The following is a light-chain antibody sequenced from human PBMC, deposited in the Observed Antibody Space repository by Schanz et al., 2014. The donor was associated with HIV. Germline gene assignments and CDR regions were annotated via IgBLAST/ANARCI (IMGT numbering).Light chain of an antibody. J-gene: IGKJ2*01. V-gene: IGKV3-15*01. CDR3: QQSNTFPYT. CDR1: QSVGGSQ. CDR2: GAS. Sequence: ETVLTQSPGSLSLSPGERATLSCRTSQSVGGSQLAWYQQKPGQAPRLLIYGASTRATGIPARFSGSGSGTEFTLTISSLQSDDFATYYCQQSNTFPYTFGQGTKLEIK.